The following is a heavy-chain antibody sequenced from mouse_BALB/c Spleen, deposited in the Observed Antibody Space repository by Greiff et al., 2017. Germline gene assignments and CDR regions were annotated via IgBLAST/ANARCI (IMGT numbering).Heavy chain of an antibody. J-gene: IGHJ2*01. CDR2: IDPANGNT. Sequence: VQLQQSGAELVKPGASVKLSCTASGFNIKDTYMHWVKQRPEQGLEWIGRIDPANGNTKYDPKFQGKATITADTSSNTAYLQLSSLTSEDTAVYYCATPIYCCNYVRGYFDYWGQGTTLTVSS. D-gene: IGHD2-1*01. CDR1: GFNIKDTY. V-gene: IGHV14-3*02. CDR3: ATPIYCCNYVRGYFDY.